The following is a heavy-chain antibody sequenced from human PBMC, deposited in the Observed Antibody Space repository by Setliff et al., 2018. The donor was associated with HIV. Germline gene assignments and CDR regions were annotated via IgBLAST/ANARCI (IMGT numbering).Heavy chain of an antibody. CDR2: IYSSWST. CDR3: AATSYNFWSGYAS. J-gene: IGHJ4*02. CDR1: GDSISSGFYY. D-gene: IGHD3-3*01. V-gene: IGHV4-39*01. Sequence: PSETLSLTCSVSGDSISSGFYYWGWIRQPPGKGLEWIGSIYSSWSTYYNPSLKSRLTISLDTPKNQFSLRLTSVTAADTAVYYCAATSYNFWSGYASWGQGTLVTVSS.